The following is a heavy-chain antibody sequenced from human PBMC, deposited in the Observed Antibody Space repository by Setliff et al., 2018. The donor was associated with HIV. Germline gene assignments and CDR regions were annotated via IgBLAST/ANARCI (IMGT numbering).Heavy chain of an antibody. CDR2: IYYSGST. D-gene: IGHD3-22*01. CDR1: GASISSYY. CDR3: AREGRSSSGYYYPYYFDY. Sequence: SETLSLTCTVSGASISSYYWSWIRQPPGKGLEWIGYIYYSGSTNYNPSLKSRVIISVDTSKNQFSLKVRSVTAADTAMYYCAREGRSSSGYYYPYYFDYWGQGTLVTVSS. V-gene: IGHV4-59*12. J-gene: IGHJ4*02.